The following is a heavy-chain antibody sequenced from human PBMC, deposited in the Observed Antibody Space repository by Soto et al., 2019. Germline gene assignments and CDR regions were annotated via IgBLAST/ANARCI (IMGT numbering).Heavy chain of an antibody. CDR3: AKALGSFKYSSLPSLFDS. D-gene: IGHD6-6*01. CDR2: ISYDGNNR. CDR1: GFTFSDYA. J-gene: IGHJ4*02. Sequence: QVQLVDSGGGVVQPGGSLRLSCAASGFTFSDYAMHWVRQAPGKGLQWVGFISYDGNNRYYADSVKGRFPISRDNSKDTLYLEMGSLRGDDTPVYYCAKALGSFKYSSLPSLFDSRGQGTLVTVSS. V-gene: IGHV3-30*18.